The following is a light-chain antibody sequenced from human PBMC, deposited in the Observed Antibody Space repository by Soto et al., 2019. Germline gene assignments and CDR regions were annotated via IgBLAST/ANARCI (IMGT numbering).Light chain of an antibody. V-gene: IGLV1-47*01. J-gene: IGLJ1*01. CDR2: RNS. CDR1: ASTIGRNY. Sequence: SVLTQPPSASGTPGQRVTISCSGSASTIGRNYVYWYQQLPGTAPKLLIYRNSQRPSGVPDRFSGSKSGTSASLAISGLRSGDEADYYCAAWDDNLSGLYVFGAGTKVTVL. CDR3: AAWDDNLSGLYV.